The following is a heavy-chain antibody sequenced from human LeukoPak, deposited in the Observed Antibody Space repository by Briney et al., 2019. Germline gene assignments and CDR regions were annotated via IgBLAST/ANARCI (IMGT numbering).Heavy chain of an antibody. J-gene: IGHJ5*02. CDR3: ARGISFVWFDP. CDR1: GGSISSGGYY. V-gene: IGHV4-31*03. CDR2: IYYSGST. D-gene: IGHD1-14*01. Sequence: PSETLSLTCTVSGGSISSGGYYWSWIRQHPGKGLEWIGYIYYSGSTYYNPSLKSRVTMSVDTSKNQFSLKLSSVTAADTAVYYCARGISFVWFDPWGQGTLVTVSP.